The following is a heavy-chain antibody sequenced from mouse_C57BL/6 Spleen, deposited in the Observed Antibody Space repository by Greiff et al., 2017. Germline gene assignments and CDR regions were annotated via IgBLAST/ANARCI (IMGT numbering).Heavy chain of an antibody. Sequence: QVQLQQPGAELVKPGASVKLSCKASGYTFTSYWMQWVKQRPGQGLEWIGEIDPSDSYTNYNQKFKGKDPLTVYPTSSTAYMQLSSLTSEDSAVYYCARRGGGYYYGSDYWGQGTTLTVSS. V-gene: IGHV1-50*01. CDR1: GYTFTSYW. D-gene: IGHD1-1*01. CDR3: ARRGGGYYYGSDY. J-gene: IGHJ2*01. CDR2: IDPSDSYT.